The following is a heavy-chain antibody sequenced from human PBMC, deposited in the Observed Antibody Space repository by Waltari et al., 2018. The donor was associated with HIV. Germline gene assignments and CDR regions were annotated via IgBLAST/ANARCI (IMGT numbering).Heavy chain of an antibody. CDR3: ATAVRLRFLEWLSYFDL. D-gene: IGHD3-3*01. CDR1: GFTFSSYA. J-gene: IGHJ2*01. Sequence: EVQLLESGGGLVQPGGSLRLSCAASGFTFSSYAMSWVRQAPGKGLEWVSAISGSGGSTYYADAVKGRFTISRDNSKNTLYLQMNSLRAEDTAVYYCATAVRLRFLEWLSYFDLWGRGTLVTVSS. CDR2: ISGSGGST. V-gene: IGHV3-23*01.